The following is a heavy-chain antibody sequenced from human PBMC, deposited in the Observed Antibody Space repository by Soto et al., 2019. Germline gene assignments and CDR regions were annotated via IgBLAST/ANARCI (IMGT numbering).Heavy chain of an antibody. CDR2: IYYSGST. J-gene: IGHJ4*02. CDR1: GGSISSYY. CDR3: ARHSPYGDYVDY. D-gene: IGHD4-17*01. V-gene: IGHV4-59*08. Sequence: SETLSLTCTVSGGSISSYYWSWIRQPPGKGLEWIGYIYYSGSTNYNPSLKSRVTISVDTSKNQFSLKRSSVTAADTAVYYCARHSPYGDYVDYWGQGTLVTVSS.